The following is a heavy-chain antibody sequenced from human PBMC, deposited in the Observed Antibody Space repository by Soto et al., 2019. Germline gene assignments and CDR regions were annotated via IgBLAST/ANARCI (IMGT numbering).Heavy chain of an antibody. CDR1: GYTFTHHY. CDR3: VREIDASSYGVIDH. CDR2: INPSGGRT. J-gene: IGHJ4*02. V-gene: IGHV1-46*01. Sequence: GASVKVSCKTSGYTFTHHYIYWVRQAPGQGLQWMGGINPSGGRTWYEETFQGRVTLTRDTSTTTVYMELTSLRSDDTAVYYCVREIDASSYGVIDHWGQGTLVPVSS. D-gene: IGHD3-16*01.